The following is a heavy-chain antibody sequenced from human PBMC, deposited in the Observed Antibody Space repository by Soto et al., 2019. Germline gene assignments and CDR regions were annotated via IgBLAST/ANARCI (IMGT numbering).Heavy chain of an antibody. CDR2: IYWDDDK. CDR1: GFSLSTSGVG. V-gene: IGHV2-5*02. D-gene: IGHD3-16*01. CDR3: AHSPSWPRDYVWGYGGFDP. J-gene: IGHJ5*02. Sequence: QIILKESGPTLVKPTQTLTLTCTFSGFSLSTSGVGMGWIRQPPGKALEWLALIYWDDDKRYSPSLKSRLTITKDTSKNQVVLTMTNMDPVDTATYYRAHSPSWPRDYVWGYGGFDPWGQGTLVTVSS.